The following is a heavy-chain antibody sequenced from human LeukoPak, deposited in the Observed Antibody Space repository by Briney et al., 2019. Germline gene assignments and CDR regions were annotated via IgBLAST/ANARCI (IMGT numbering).Heavy chain of an antibody. Sequence: ASVKVSCKASGDTFTSYGISWVRQAPGQGLEWMGWISAYNGNTNYAQKLQGRVTMTTDTSTSTAYMELSSLRSDDTAVYHCARDGSVVVANWFDRWGQGTLVTVSS. J-gene: IGHJ5*02. CDR3: ARDGSVVVANWFDR. CDR2: ISAYNGNT. D-gene: IGHD2-15*01. CDR1: GDTFTSYG. V-gene: IGHV1-18*01.